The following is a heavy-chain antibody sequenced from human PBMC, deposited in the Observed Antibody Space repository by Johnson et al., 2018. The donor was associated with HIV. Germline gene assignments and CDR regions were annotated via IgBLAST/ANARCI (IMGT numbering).Heavy chain of an antibody. CDR1: GFTFSSYA. D-gene: IGHD6-13*01. V-gene: IGHV3-30-3*01. J-gene: IGHJ3*02. CDR2: ISYDGSNK. Sequence: QVQLVESGGGLVKPGGSLRLSCAASGFTFSSYAMHWVRQAPGKGLEWVAVISYDGSNKYYADSVKGRFTISRVNSKNTLYVQMNSLRAEDTAVYYCARDSASGQQLVNSDAFDIWGQGTMVTVSS. CDR3: ARDSASGQQLVNSDAFDI.